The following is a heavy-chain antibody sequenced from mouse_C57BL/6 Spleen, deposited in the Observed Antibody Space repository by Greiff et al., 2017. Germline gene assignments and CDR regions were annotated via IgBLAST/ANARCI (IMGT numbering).Heavy chain of an antibody. Sequence: VQLKQSGPELVKPGASVKISCKASGYSFTDYNMNWVKQSHGKSLEWIGVINPNYGTTSYNQKFKGKATLTVDQSSSTAYMQLDSLTSEDSAVYYGARSPSATVVAKDYFDYWGQGTTLTVSS. CDR1: GYSFTDYN. J-gene: IGHJ2*01. D-gene: IGHD1-1*01. CDR2: INPNYGTT. V-gene: IGHV1-39*01. CDR3: ARSPSATVVAKDYFDY.